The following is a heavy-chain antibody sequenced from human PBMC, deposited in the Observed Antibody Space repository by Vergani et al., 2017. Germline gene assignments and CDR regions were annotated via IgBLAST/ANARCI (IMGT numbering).Heavy chain of an antibody. J-gene: IGHJ6*02. Sequence: QVQLQESGPGLVKPSETLSLTCTVSGGSISSYYWSWIRQPPGKGLEWIVYIYYSGSTNYNPSLKSRVTISVHTSKNQFSLKLSSVTAADTAVYYCARAPLQPPSRSHYYYGMDVWGQGTTVTVSS. CDR2: IYYSGST. CDR1: GGSISSYY. V-gene: IGHV4-59*01. D-gene: IGHD2-15*01. CDR3: ARAPLQPPSRSHYYYGMDV.